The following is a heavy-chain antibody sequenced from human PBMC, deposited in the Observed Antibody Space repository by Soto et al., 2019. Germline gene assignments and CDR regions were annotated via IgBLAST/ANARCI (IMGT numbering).Heavy chain of an antibody. J-gene: IGHJ4*02. V-gene: IGHV4-30-4*01. CDR3: ASDYSNYYFEY. CDR1: GGSISSGDYY. Sequence: PSETLSLTCTVSGGSISSGDYYWSWIRQPPGKGLEWIGYIYYSGSTYYNPSLKNRVTISVDTSKNQFSLKLSSVTAADTAVYYCASDYSNYYFEYWGQGTLVTVSS. CDR2: IYYSGST. D-gene: IGHD4-4*01.